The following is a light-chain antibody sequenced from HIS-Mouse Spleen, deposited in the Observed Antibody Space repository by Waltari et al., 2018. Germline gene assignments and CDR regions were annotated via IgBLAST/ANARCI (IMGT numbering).Light chain of an antibody. J-gene: IGLJ2*01. CDR2: GKN. CDR1: SLRSYY. Sequence: SSELTQDPAVSVALGQTVRITCQGDSLRSYYASWYQQKPGQAPVLCIYGKNNRPSWIPDRFSGSSAGNTGALTITGAQAEDEADYYCNSRDSSGNHVVFGGGTKLTVL. V-gene: IGLV3-19*01. CDR3: NSRDSSGNHVV.